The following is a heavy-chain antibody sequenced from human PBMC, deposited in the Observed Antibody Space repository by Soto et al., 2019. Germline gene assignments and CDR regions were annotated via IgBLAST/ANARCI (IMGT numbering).Heavy chain of an antibody. CDR3: AKDPIAAAAYYYYMDV. V-gene: IGHV3-30*18. CDR2: ISYDGSNK. CDR1: GFTFSSYG. D-gene: IGHD6-13*01. J-gene: IGHJ6*03. Sequence: GGSLRLSCAASGFTFSSYGMHWVRQAPGKGLEWVAVISYDGSNKYYADSVKGRFTISRDNSKNTLYLQMNSLRAEDTAVYYCAKDPIAAAAYYYYMDVWGKGTTVTVSS.